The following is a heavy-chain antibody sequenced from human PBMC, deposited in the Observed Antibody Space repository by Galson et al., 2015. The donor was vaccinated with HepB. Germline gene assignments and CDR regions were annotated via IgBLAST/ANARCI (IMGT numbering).Heavy chain of an antibody. CDR1: GGSISSYY. V-gene: IGHV4-59*01. CDR3: ARSEGSGHHFDY. J-gene: IGHJ4*02. CDR2: LYYSGST. Sequence: LSLTCTVSGGSISSYYWSWIRQPPGKGLEWIGYLYYSGSTNYNPSLKSRVTISVDTSKNQFSLKLSSVTAADTAVYYCARSEGSGHHFDYWGQGTLVTVSS. D-gene: IGHD3-3*01.